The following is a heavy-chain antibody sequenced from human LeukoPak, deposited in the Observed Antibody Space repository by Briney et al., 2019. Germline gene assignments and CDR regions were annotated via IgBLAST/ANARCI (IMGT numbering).Heavy chain of an antibody. J-gene: IGHJ6*03. V-gene: IGHV3-74*01. D-gene: IGHD3-9*01. Sequence: GGSLRLSCAASGFTFSSYWMHWVRQAPGKGLVWVSRINSDGSSTSYADSVKGRFTISRDNAKNTLYLQMNSLRAEDTAVYYCARAARYFDWSPQYYYYMDVWGKGTTVTVSS. CDR2: INSDGSST. CDR3: ARAARYFDWSPQYYYYMDV. CDR1: GFTFSSYW.